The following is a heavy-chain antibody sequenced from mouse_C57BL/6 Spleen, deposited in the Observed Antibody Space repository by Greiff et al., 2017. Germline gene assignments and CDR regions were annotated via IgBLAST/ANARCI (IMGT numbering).Heavy chain of an antibody. CDR3: ARMELLRYYYAMDY. CDR1: GFTFSDYG. Sequence: EVKLMESGGGLVKPGGSLKLSCAASGFTFSDYGMPWVRQAPEKGLEWVAYISSGSRTLYYADTVKGRFTISRDNAKNTLFLQMTSLRSEDTAMYYCARMELLRYYYAMDYWGQGTSVTVSS. CDR2: ISSGSRTL. D-gene: IGHD1-1*01. J-gene: IGHJ4*01. V-gene: IGHV5-17*01.